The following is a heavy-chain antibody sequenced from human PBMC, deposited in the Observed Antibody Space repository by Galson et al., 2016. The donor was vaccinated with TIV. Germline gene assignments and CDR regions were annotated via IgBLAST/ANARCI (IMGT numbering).Heavy chain of an antibody. CDR1: GDSISSYY. D-gene: IGHD6-19*01. CDR2: HHYSGSS. CDR3: ATRYSNGWFEN. V-gene: IGHV4-59*01. J-gene: IGHJ5*02. Sequence: TLSLTCTVSGDSISSYYWTWIRQPPGKGLEWIGYHHYSGSSNYNASLKSRVTMSVDTSKNHFFLRLSSVTAADTAMYYCATRYSNGWFENWGRGTLVTVSS.